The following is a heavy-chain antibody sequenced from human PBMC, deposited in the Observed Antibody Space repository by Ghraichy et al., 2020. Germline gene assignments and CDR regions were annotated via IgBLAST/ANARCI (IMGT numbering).Heavy chain of an antibody. V-gene: IGHV3-53*01. J-gene: IGHJ4*02. D-gene: IGHD3-3*01. CDR3: AGGGGYDFWSGYYPN. Sequence: LSLTCAASGFTVGSVYMIWVRQAPGKWLEWVSILSSGGSPHYADSVKGRFTISRDNSNNSLFLHMKMLRAEDTAVYFCAGGGGYDFWSGYYPNWGQGTLVTVSS. CDR1: GFTVGSVY. CDR2: LSSGGSP.